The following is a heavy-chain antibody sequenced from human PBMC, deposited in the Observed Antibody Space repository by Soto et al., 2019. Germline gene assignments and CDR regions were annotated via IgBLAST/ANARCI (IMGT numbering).Heavy chain of an antibody. D-gene: IGHD3-3*01. CDR3: ARDYYTHRRFDP. CDR2: IKEDGSEK. CDR1: GFTFSSYW. V-gene: IGHV3-7*01. J-gene: IGHJ5*02. Sequence: EVQLVESGGGLVQPGGSLRLSCAASGFTFSSYWMSWVRQAPGKGLEWVANIKEDGSEKYFVDSVRGRFTISRDNAKNTLLLQMNSLRAEDTAMYYCARDYYTHRRFDPWGQGTLVTVSS.